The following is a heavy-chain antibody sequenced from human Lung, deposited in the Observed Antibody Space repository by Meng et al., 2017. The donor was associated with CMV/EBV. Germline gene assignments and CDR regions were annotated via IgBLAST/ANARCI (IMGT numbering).Heavy chain of an antibody. D-gene: IGHD5-12*01. J-gene: IGHJ4*02. CDR1: RFSFRSHA. CDR2: ISDDGRGK. CDR3: ARDVGYSGSSGGFDY. V-gene: IGHV3-30*03. Sequence: SRFSFRSHAMDWVRQAPGKGLEWVAVISDDGRGKAYAESVKGRFTISRDNSKSTVYLQMNSLRPEDTAVYYCARDVGYSGSSGGFDYWGQGTLVTVSS.